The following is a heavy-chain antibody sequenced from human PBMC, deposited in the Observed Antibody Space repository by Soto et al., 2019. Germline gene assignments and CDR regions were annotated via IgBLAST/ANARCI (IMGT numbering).Heavy chain of an antibody. V-gene: IGHV3-30*18. CDR3: AKDQTTDSGWQNFDY. J-gene: IGHJ4*02. CDR1: GFTFSSYG. CDR2: ISYDGSNK. D-gene: IGHD6-19*01. Sequence: QVQLVESGGGVVQPGRSLRLSCAASGFTFSSYGMHWVRQAPGKGLEWVAVISYDGSNKYYADSVNGRFTISRDNSKNTLYLQMNSLRAEDTAVYYFAKDQTTDSGWQNFDYWGQGTLVTVSS.